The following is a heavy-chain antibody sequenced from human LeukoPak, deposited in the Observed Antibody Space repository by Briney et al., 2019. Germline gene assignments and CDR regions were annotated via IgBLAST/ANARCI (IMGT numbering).Heavy chain of an antibody. Sequence: GGSLRLSCAASGYTFSSYAMSWVRQAPGKGLEGVSAISGSGGSTYYADSVKGRFTISRDNSKNTLYLQMKSLRAEDTAVYYCAKQNGDYENWFDPWGQGTLVTVSS. CDR2: ISGSGGST. CDR3: AKQNGDYENWFDP. CDR1: GYTFSSYA. J-gene: IGHJ5*02. D-gene: IGHD4-17*01. V-gene: IGHV3-23*01.